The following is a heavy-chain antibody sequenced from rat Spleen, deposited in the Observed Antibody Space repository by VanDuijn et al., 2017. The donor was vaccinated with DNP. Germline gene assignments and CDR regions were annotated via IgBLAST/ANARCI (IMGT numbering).Heavy chain of an antibody. CDR1: GYSITSNY. CDR2: ISYSGST. D-gene: IGHD5-1*01. Sequence: EVQLQESGPGLVKPSQSLSLTCSVTGYSITSNYWGWIRKFPGNKMEWMAYISYSGSTGYNPSLKSRISISRDTSKNQFFLQLNSVTTEDTATYYCASPNWGSNWFAYWGQGTLVTVSS. J-gene: IGHJ3*01. V-gene: IGHV3-1*01. CDR3: ASPNWGSNWFAY.